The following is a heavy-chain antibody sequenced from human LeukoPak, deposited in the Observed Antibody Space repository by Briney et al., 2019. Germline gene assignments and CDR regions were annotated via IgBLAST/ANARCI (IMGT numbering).Heavy chain of an antibody. V-gene: IGHV3-48*01. D-gene: IGHD1-1*01. J-gene: IGHJ4*02. Sequence: GGSLRLSCAASGFTFSSYSMNWVRQAPGKGLEWVSYISSSSSTIYYADSVKGRFTISRDNAKNSLYLQMNSLRAEDTAVYYCARGKQLDYFDYWGQGTLVTVSS. CDR1: GFTFSSYS. CDR3: ARGKQLDYFDY. CDR2: ISSSSSTI.